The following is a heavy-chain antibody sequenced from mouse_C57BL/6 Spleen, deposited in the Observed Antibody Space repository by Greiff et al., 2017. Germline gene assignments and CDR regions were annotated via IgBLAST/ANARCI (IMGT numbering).Heavy chain of an antibody. CDR3: ARFISSGYVFDY. D-gene: IGHD3-2*02. Sequence: QQSGAELVKPGASVKISCKASGYAFSSYWMNWVKQRPGKGLEWIGQIYPGDGDTNYNGKFKGKATLTADKSSSTAYMQLSSLTSEDSAVYFCARFISSGYVFDYWGQGTTLTVSS. J-gene: IGHJ2*01. V-gene: IGHV1-80*01. CDR1: GYAFSSYW. CDR2: IYPGDGDT.